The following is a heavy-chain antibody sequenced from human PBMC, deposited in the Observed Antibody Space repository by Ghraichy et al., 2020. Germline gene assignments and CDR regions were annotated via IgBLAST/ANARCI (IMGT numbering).Heavy chain of an antibody. CDR2: ISGSGATI. D-gene: IGHD6-13*01. V-gene: IGHV3-48*02. CDR3: ARDLLVAAGRMGFDF. CDR1: EFNFKNFG. Sequence: ETLSLTCAASEFNFKNFGMNWVRQAPGKGLEWVAFISGSGATIYYADSVKGRFTISRDNAKNSVYLQMNSLRDEDTGVFYCARDLLVAAGRMGFDFWGQGTLVTVSS. J-gene: IGHJ4*02.